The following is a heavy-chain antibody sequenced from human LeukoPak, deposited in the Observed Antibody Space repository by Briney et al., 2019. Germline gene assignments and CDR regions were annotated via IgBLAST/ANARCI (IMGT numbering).Heavy chain of an antibody. V-gene: IGHV1-8*01. CDR2: MSPNSGDT. D-gene: IGHD6-19*01. Sequence: ASVKVSCKASGYTFTSYDFNWVRQATGQRPEWMGWMSPNSGDTGYAQKFQDRVTMTRNTSISTAYMELSSLRSDDTAVYYCARDSGRGVAGNLDYWGQGTLVTVSS. CDR3: ARDSGRGVAGNLDY. J-gene: IGHJ4*02. CDR1: GYTFTSYD.